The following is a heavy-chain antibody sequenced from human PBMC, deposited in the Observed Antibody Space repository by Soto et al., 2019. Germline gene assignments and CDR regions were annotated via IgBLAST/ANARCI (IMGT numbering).Heavy chain of an antibody. CDR3: ARGWGVVAEHY. D-gene: IGHD2-21*01. CDR2: INHSGST. CDR1: GGSFSGYY. V-gene: IGHV4-34*01. J-gene: IGHJ4*02. Sequence: QVQLQQWGAGLLKPSETLSLTCAVYGGSFSGYYWCWIRQPPGKGLEWIGEINHSGSTNYNPSLKSRVTISVDTSKNQFSLKLSSVTAADTAVYYCARGWGVVAEHYWGQGTLVTVSS.